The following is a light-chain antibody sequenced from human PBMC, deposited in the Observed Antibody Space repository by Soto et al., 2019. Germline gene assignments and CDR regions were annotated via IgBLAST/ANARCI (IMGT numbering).Light chain of an antibody. J-gene: IGKJ1*01. CDR1: QTASNY. Sequence: DNQMTQSPSYLSASVGDRISITCRASQTASNYVNWYQQKPGKAPTLLISATSTLQSGVPSRFRGSGSGTDFTLTITSLQPEDFATYYCQQTYTTPLTFGQGTKVAIK. CDR3: QQTYTTPLT. V-gene: IGKV1-39*01. CDR2: ATS.